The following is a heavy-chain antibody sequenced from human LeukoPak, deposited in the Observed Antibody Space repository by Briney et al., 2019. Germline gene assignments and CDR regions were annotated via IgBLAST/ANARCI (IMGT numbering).Heavy chain of an antibody. CDR3: AKDLRIVGATGAFDI. V-gene: IGHV3-23*01. J-gene: IGHJ3*02. D-gene: IGHD1-26*01. Sequence: PGGTLRLSCAASGFSFSSHGMSWVRQAPGKGLEWVSAISGSGGSTYYADSVKGRFTISRDNSKNTLYLQMNSLRAEDTAVYYCAKDLRIVGATGAFDIWGQGTMVTVSS. CDR1: GFSFSSHG. CDR2: ISGSGGST.